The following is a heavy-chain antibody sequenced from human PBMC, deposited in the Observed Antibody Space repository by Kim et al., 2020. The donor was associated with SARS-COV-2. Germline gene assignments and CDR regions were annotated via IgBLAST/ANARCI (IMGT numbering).Heavy chain of an antibody. CDR1: GFTFSSYA. CDR2: ISSNGGST. V-gene: IGHV3-64D*09. D-gene: IGHD6-25*01. J-gene: IGHJ4*02. CDR3: VKDGLPLAAF. Sequence: GGSLRLSCSASGFTFSSYAMHWVRQAPGKGLEYVSGISSNGGSTYYADSVKGRFTISRDNSKNTLYLQMSSLRAEDTAVYYCVKDGLPLAAFWGQGTLVT.